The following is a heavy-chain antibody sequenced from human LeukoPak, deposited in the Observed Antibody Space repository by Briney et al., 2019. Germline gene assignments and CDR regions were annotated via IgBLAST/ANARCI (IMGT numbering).Heavy chain of an antibody. J-gene: IGHJ4*02. CDR1: RFTFSSCG. CDR2: IGPTGTDR. Sequence: PGGSLRLSCAACRFTFSSCGFNWVRQAPAKGLEWVSSIGPTGTDRYYADSVRGRFTISRDNAKNSMYLQMDSLRDEDTAVYYCATETIGRHYDYWGQGTLLTVSS. CDR3: ATETIGRHYDY. V-gene: IGHV3-21*01. D-gene: IGHD1-14*01.